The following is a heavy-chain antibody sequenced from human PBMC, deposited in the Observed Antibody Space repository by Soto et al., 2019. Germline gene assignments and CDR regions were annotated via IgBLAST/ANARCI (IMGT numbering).Heavy chain of an antibody. Sequence: QVQLVQSGAEVKKPGSSVQVSCKASGGTFSSYAISWVRQAPGQGLEWMGGIIPIFGTANYAQKFQGRVTITADEAKSTAYMELSSLRSEDTAVYYCARGGYCSGCSCYSPVIAFDIWGPGKMVHVSS. CDR3: ARGGYCSGCSCYSPVIAFDI. D-gene: IGHD2-15*01. CDR1: GGTFSSYA. J-gene: IGHJ3*02. CDR2: IIPIFGTA. V-gene: IGHV1-69*01.